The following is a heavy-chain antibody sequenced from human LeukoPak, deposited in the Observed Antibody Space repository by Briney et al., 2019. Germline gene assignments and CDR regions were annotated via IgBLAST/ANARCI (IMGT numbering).Heavy chain of an antibody. D-gene: IGHD6-19*01. CDR1: GGSISSYY. Sequence: SETLSLTCTVSGGSISSYYWSWIRQPPGKGLEWIGYIYYSGTTNYNPSLKSRVTISVDTSKSQFSLKLNSVTAADTAVYYCARSGGYSSPQNYWGQGTLVTVSS. V-gene: IGHV4-59*01. CDR3: ARSGGYSSPQNY. CDR2: IYYSGTT. J-gene: IGHJ4*02.